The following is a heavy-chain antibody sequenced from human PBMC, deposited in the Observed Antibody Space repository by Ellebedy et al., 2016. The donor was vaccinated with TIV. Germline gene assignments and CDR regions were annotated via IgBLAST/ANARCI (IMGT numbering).Heavy chain of an antibody. J-gene: IGHJ5*02. CDR2: ICYRVNT. V-gene: IGHV4-39*01. CDR3: ASLDVAVANWFDP. Sequence: MPGGSLRLSCNVSGASIDSGRYCWAWLRPSPGKGLEWIGNICYRVNTYYNPSLKGRVIISADTSKNLFSLRLSSVTAAETAVYYCASLDVAVANWFDPWGHGTLVTVSS. D-gene: IGHD3-10*02. CDR1: GASIDSGRYC.